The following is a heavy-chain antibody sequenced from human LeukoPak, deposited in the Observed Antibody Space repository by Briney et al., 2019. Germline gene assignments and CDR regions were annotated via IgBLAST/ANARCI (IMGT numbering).Heavy chain of an antibody. CDR1: GDSISSGSYY. V-gene: IGHV4-61*02. CDR3: ARGRVEMATIDFDY. Sequence: SQTLSLTCTVSGDSISSGSYYWSWIRQPAGKGLEWIGRIYTSGSTNYNPSLKSRVTISVDTSKNQFSLKLSSVTAADTAMYYCARGRVEMATIDFDYWGQGTLVTVSS. D-gene: IGHD5-24*01. CDR2: IYTSGST. J-gene: IGHJ4*02.